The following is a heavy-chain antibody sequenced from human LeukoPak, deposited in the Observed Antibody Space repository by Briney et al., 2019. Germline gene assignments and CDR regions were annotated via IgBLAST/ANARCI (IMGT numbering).Heavy chain of an antibody. CDR3: ARDTQPIAAAGTFQY. D-gene: IGHD6-13*01. CDR2: IYSGGST. J-gene: IGHJ4*02. V-gene: IGHV3-53*05. Sequence: PGGSLRLSCAASGFTVSSNYMSWVRQAPGKGLEWVSVIYSGGSTYYADSVKGRLTISRDNSKNTLYLQMNSLRAEDTAVYYCARDTQPIAAAGTFQYWGQGTLVTVSS. CDR1: GFTVSSNY.